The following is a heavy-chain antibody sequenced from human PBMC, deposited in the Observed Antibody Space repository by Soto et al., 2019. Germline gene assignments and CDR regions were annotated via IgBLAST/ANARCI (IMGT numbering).Heavy chain of an antibody. CDR2: ISYDGSNK. V-gene: IGHV3-30-3*01. J-gene: IGHJ6*02. CDR3: AKGSYLYYCYGMDV. Sequence: GGSLRLSCAASGFTFSSYAMHWVRQAPGKGLEWVAVISYDGSNKYYADSVKGRFTISRDNSKNTLYLQMNSLRAEDTAVYYCAKGSYLYYCYGMDVWGQGTTVTVSS. CDR1: GFTFSSYA.